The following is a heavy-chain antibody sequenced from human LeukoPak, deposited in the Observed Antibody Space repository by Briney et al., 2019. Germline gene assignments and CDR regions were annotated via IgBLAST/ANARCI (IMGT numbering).Heavy chain of an antibody. CDR2: MNSNSGNT. Sequence: ASVKVSCKASGYTFTSYDINWVRQATGQGLGWMGWMNSNSGNTGYAQKFQGRVTMTRNTSIGTAYMELSSLRSEDTAVYYCARGRHSSGWYVDYWGQGTLVTVSS. J-gene: IGHJ4*02. D-gene: IGHD6-19*01. CDR3: ARGRHSSGWYVDY. V-gene: IGHV1-8*01. CDR1: GYTFTSYD.